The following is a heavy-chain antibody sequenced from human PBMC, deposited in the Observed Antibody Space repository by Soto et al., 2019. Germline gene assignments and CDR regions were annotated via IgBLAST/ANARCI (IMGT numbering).Heavy chain of an antibody. J-gene: IGHJ4*02. CDR3: ARPREEYSGYDYHY. Sequence: SETLSLTCTVSGVSISSSSYYWGWIRQPPGKGLEWIGSIYYSGSTYYNPSLKSRVTISVDTSKNQFSLKLSSVTAADTAVYYCARPREEYSGYDYHYWGQGTLVTVSS. D-gene: IGHD5-12*01. CDR1: GVSISSSSYY. V-gene: IGHV4-39*01. CDR2: IYYSGST.